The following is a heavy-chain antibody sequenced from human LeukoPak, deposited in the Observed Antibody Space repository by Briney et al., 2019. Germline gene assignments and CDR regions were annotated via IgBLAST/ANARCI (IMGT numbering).Heavy chain of an antibody. V-gene: IGHV4-39*01. CDR3: ARHMRATRGNPINWFDP. CDR2: IYYSGST. CDR1: GGSISSSSYY. D-gene: IGHD1-26*01. J-gene: IGHJ5*02. Sequence: YPSETLSLTCTVSGGSISSSSYYWGWIRQPPEKGLEWIGSIYYSGSTYYNPSLKSRVTISVDTSKNQFSLNLNSVTAADTAVYYCARHMRATRGNPINWFDPWGQGTLVTVSS.